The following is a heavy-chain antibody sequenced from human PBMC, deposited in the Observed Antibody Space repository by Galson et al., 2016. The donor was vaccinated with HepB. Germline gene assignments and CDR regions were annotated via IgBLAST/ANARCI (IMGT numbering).Heavy chain of an antibody. Sequence: SLRLSCAASGFTFISYGMHWVRQAPGKGLEWVAVISYDGTYKDYVDSVKGRFTISRDNTKNTLYLQMNSLRAEDTAVYYCAKGGSTRLYYFDYWGQGTLVTVSS. CDR2: ISYDGTYK. CDR1: GFTFISYG. CDR3: AKGGSTRLYYFDY. V-gene: IGHV3-30*18. D-gene: IGHD2-2*01. J-gene: IGHJ4*02.